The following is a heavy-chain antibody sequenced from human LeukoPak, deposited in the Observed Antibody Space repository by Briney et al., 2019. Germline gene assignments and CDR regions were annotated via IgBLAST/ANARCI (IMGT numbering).Heavy chain of an antibody. D-gene: IGHD4-17*01. V-gene: IGHV3-48*03. CDR3: ARVSNDYGDLDVYDI. Sequence: PGGSLRLSCAASGFTFSSYEMNWVRQAPGKGLAWVSYISSSGSTIYYADSVKGRFTISRDNAKNSLYLQMNSLRAEDTAVYYCARVSNDYGDLDVYDIWGQGTMVTVSS. CDR2: ISSSGSTI. CDR1: GFTFSSYE. J-gene: IGHJ3*02.